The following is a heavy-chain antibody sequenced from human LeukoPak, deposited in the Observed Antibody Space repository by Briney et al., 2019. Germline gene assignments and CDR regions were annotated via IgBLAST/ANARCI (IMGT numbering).Heavy chain of an antibody. D-gene: IGHD1-26*01. J-gene: IGHJ4*02. Sequence: GGSLRLSCAASVFTFSSCAMSWVRQAPGKGLEWVSHISDSGGSTFYADSVKGRFTISRDNSKNTLYLQMNSLRAEDTAVYYCASSWELPHFDYWDQGTLVTVSS. CDR3: ASSWELPHFDY. CDR1: VFTFSSCA. CDR2: ISDSGGST. V-gene: IGHV3-23*01.